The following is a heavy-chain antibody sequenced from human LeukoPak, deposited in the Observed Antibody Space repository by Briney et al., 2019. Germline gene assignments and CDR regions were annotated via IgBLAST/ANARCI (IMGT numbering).Heavy chain of an antibody. Sequence: PSETLSLTCTVSGGSISSYYWSWIRQPPGKGLEWIGYIYYSGSTNYNPSLKSRVTISVDTSKNQFSLKLSSVTAADTAVYYCARSAARGYYDSSGYYRGAFDIWAKGQWSPSLQ. CDR2: IYYSGST. J-gene: IGHJ3*02. CDR1: GGSISSYY. CDR3: ARSAARGYYDSSGYYRGAFDI. V-gene: IGHV4-59*08. D-gene: IGHD3-22*01.